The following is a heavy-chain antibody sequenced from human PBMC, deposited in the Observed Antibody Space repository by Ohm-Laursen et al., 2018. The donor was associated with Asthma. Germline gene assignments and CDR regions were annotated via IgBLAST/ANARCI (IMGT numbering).Heavy chain of an antibody. CDR3: ATLGDSSITQ. J-gene: IGHJ4*02. CDR2: TSGTGSVI. Sequence: GSLRLSCTALGFIFNNDFMRWIRQAPGKGLEWVSYTSGTGSVIYYADSVKGRFTISWDDAKNSLYLQMNSLRVDDTAVYYCATLGDSSITQWGQGTLVTVSS. CDR1: GFIFNNDF. D-gene: IGHD3-16*01. V-gene: IGHV3-11*01.